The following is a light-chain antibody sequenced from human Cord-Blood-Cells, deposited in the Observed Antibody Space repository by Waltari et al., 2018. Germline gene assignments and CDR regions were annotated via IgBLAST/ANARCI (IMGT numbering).Light chain of an antibody. CDR3: MQALQTPPWT. V-gene: IGKV2-28*01. CDR1: QSLLHSNGYNY. CDR2: LGS. Sequence: DIVMTQSPLSLPVTPGEPASISCRSSQSLLHSNGYNYLDWYLQKPGQSPQLLIYLGSNRASGVPDRFSGSGSGTDVTLKSSRVEAEDVGVYYCMQALQTPPWTFGQGTKVEIK. J-gene: IGKJ1*01.